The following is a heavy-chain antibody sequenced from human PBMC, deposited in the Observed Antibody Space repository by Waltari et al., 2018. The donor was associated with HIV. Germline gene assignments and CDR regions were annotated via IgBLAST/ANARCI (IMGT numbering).Heavy chain of an antibody. CDR3: ARDLIGPRII. CDR2: LSSSGTTI. D-gene: IGHD3-16*01. CDR1: GFTFSSYS. J-gene: IGHJ4*02. Sequence: EVQPVESGGGLVQPGGSLRLSCAASGFTFSSYSMNWVRQAPGKGLEWVSYLSSSGTTIYYADSVKGRFTISRDNAKNSLYLKMNSLRDEDTAVYYCARDLIGPRIIWGQGTLVTVSS. V-gene: IGHV3-48*02.